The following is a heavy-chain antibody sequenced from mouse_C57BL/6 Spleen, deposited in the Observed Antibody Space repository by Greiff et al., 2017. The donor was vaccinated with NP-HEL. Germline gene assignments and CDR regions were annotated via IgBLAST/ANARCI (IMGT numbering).Heavy chain of an antibody. CDR3: ARGRGSSPAWFAY. CDR1: GYTFTSYW. CDR2: IHPNSGST. V-gene: IGHV1-64*01. J-gene: IGHJ3*01. Sequence: QVQLKQPGAELVKPGASVKLSCKASGYTFTSYWMHWVKQRPGQGLEWIGMIHPNSGSTNYNEKFKSKATLTVDKSSSTAYMQLSSLTSEDSAVYYCARGRGSSPAWFAYWGQGTLVTVSA. D-gene: IGHD1-1*01.